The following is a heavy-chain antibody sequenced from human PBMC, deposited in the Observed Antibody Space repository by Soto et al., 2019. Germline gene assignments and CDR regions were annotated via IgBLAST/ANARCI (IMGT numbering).Heavy chain of an antibody. CDR1: GFTFSSYA. Sequence: QVQLVESGGGVVQPGRSLRLSCAASGFTFSSYAMHWVRQAPGKGLEWVAVISYDGSNKYYADSVKGRFTISRDNSKNTLYLQMNRLRAEDTAVYYCAREIAAAGTSWGQGTLVTVSS. CDR2: ISYDGSNK. CDR3: AREIAAAGTS. D-gene: IGHD6-13*01. J-gene: IGHJ4*02. V-gene: IGHV3-30-3*01.